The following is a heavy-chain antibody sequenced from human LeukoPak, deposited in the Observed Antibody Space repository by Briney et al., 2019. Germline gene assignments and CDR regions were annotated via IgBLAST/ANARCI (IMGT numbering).Heavy chain of an antibody. D-gene: IGHD1-7*01. J-gene: IGHJ5*02. V-gene: IGHV1-18*04. CDR2: ISAYNGNT. CDR1: GYTFTSYH. Sequence: ASVKVSCKASGYTFTSYHLHWVRQAPGQGLEWMGWISAYNGNTNYAQKLQGRVTMTTDTSTSTAYMELRSLRSDDTAVYYCATTKLPGDWFDPWGQGTLVTVSS. CDR3: ATTKLPGDWFDP.